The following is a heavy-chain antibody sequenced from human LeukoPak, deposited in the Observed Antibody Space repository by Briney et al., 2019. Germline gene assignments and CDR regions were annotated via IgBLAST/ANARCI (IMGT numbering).Heavy chain of an antibody. CDR1: GGSISSGSYY. V-gene: IGHV4-61*02. CDR2: IYTSGST. CDR3: ARGPTYYYDSSGYYSEYYFGY. J-gene: IGHJ4*02. Sequence: PSETLSLTCTVSGGSISSGSYYWSWIQQPAGKGLEWIGRIYTSGSTNYNPSLKSRVTISVDTSKNQFSLKLSSVTAADTAVYYCARGPTYYYDSSGYYSEYYFGYWGQGTLVTVSS. D-gene: IGHD3-22*01.